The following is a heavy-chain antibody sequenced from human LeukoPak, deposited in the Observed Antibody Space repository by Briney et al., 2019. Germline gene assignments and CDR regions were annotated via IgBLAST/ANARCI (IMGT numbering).Heavy chain of an antibody. CDR3: VKGGIAAADNYFDY. J-gene: IGHJ4*02. Sequence: GGSLRLSCSASGFTFRSYAMHWVRQAPGKGLEYVSAISGNGDSTYYADSVKGTFTISRDNSKNTLYLQMSNLRAEDTAVYYCVKGGIAAADNYFDYWGQGTLVTVSS. V-gene: IGHV3-64D*06. CDR1: GFTFRSYA. CDR2: ISGNGDST. D-gene: IGHD6-13*01.